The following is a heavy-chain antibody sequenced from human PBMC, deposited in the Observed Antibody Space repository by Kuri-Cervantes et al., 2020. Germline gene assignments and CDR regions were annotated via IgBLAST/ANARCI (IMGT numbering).Heavy chain of an antibody. J-gene: IGHJ4*02. Sequence: LSLTCAASGFTFSSYSMNWVRQAPGKGLEWVSYISSSRSTIYYADSVKGRFTISRDNSKNTLYLQMNSLRAEDTAVYYCARAGSDGFGFDYWGQGTLVTVSS. CDR3: ARAGSDGFGFDY. D-gene: IGHD3-16*01. V-gene: IGHV3-48*01. CDR1: GFTFSSYS. CDR2: ISSSRSTI.